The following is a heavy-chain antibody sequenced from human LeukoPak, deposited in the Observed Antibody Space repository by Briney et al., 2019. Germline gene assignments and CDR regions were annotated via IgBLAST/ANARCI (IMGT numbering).Heavy chain of an antibody. J-gene: IGHJ6*02. D-gene: IGHD3-10*01. CDR2: IYPGDSDT. CDR1: GYSFTSYW. Sequence: GESLKISCKGSGYSFTSYWIGWVRQMPGKGPEWMGIIYPGDSDTRYSPSFQGQVTISADKSISTAYLQWSSLKASDTAMYYCARAVRGDNYYYYYGMDVWGQGTTVTVSS. V-gene: IGHV5-51*01. CDR3: ARAVRGDNYYYYYGMDV.